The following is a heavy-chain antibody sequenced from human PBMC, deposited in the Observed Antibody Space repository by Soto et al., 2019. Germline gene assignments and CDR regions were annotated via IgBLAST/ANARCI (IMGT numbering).Heavy chain of an antibody. J-gene: IGHJ5*02. CDR2: INPNSGNT. CDR1: GYIFTNYD. Sequence: QVQLVQSGAEVKKPGASVKVSCKASGYIFTNYDINWVRQATGQGLEYLGWINPNSGNTGYVQKFQGRVTMTRNTSXXTAYMELNSLRSEDTAVYYCARGIKYGDYSRWCDPWGQGTLVTVSS. D-gene: IGHD4-17*01. CDR3: ARGIKYGDYSRWCDP. V-gene: IGHV1-8*01.